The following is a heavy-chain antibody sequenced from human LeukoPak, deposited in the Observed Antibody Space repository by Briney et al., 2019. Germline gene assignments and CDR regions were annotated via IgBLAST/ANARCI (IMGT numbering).Heavy chain of an antibody. D-gene: IGHD2-21*01. J-gene: IGHJ3*02. CDR2: IIPIFGTA. CDR3: ASGFLDQDAFDI. CDR1: GGTFSSYA. Sequence: ASVKVSCKASGGTFSSYAISWVRQAPGQGLEWMGGIIPIFGTANYAQKFQGRVTITADESTSTAYMELSSLRSEDTAVYYCASGFLDQDAFDIWGQGTMVTVSS. V-gene: IGHV1-69*13.